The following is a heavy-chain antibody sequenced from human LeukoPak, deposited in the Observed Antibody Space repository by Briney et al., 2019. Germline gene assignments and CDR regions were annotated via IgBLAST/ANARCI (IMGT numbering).Heavy chain of an antibody. CDR1: GYTFTGYY. CDR2: INPNSGGT. D-gene: IGHD3-3*01. V-gene: IGHV1-2*02. CDR3: ARSEERPTIFGVVIMVGAPFDY. J-gene: IGHJ4*02. Sequence: GASVKVSCKASGYTFTGYYMHWVRQAPGQGLEWMGWINPNSGGTNYAQKFQGRVTMTRDTSISTAYMELSRLRSDDTAVYYCARSEERPTIFGVVIMVGAPFDYWGQGTLVTVSS.